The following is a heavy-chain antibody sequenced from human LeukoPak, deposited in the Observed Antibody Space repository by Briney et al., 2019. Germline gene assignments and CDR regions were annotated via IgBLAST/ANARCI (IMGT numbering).Heavy chain of an antibody. CDR1: GYTFTSFD. J-gene: IGHJ4*02. V-gene: IGHV1-18*04. CDR2: ISPNGGAA. Sequence: ASVKVSCKASGYTFTSFDITWVRQAPGEGLEWMGWISPNGGAANYAQKLRGRVTMTTDTSTSTASMELRSLRSDDTAVYYCARGSASGTSGIKHWGRGTLVTVSS. CDR3: ARGSASGTSGIKH. D-gene: IGHD2-8*01.